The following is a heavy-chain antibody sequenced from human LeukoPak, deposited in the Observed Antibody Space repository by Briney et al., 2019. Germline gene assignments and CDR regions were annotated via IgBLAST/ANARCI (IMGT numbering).Heavy chain of an antibody. V-gene: IGHV4-39*07. CDR3: ARGLTYYDILTGYYNSESFDY. Sequence: PSETLSLTCTVSGGSISSSSYYWGWIRQPPGKGLEWIGRIYTSGSTNYNPSLKSRVTISVDTSKNQFSLKLSSVTAADTAVYYCARGLTYYDILTGYYNSESFDYWGQGTLVTVFS. CDR1: GGSISSSSYY. J-gene: IGHJ4*02. D-gene: IGHD3-9*01. CDR2: IYTSGST.